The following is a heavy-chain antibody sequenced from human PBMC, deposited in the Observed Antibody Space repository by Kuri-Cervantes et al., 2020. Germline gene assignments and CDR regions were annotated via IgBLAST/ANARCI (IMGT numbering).Heavy chain of an antibody. Sequence: SETLSLTCAISGDSVSSNSVAWNWIRQSPSRGLEWLGRTYYRSKWYNDYAVSVKSRITMNPDTAKNQLSLQLNSVTPEDTAVYYCARAWPGYGWLQNCPDYWGQGTLVAVSS. CDR2: TYYRSKWYN. V-gene: IGHV6-1*01. CDR1: GDSVSSNSVA. J-gene: IGHJ4*02. D-gene: IGHD5-24*01. CDR3: ARAWPGYGWLQNCPDY.